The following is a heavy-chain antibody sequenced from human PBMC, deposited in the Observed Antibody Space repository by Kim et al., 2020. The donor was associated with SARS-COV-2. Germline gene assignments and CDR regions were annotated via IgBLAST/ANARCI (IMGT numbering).Heavy chain of an antibody. Sequence: GGTTEYAASVKGRFTISRDDSKSIAYLQMNSLQVEDTAMYYCTRGSYHYWGQGTLVTVSS. CDR3: TRGSYHY. V-gene: IGHV3-49*02. J-gene: IGHJ4*02. D-gene: IGHD1-26*01. CDR2: GGTT.